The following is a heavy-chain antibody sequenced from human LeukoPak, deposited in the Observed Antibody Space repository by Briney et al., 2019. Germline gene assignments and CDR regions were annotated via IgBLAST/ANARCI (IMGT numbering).Heavy chain of an antibody. CDR1: GFTVSSNY. CDR3: ARDIRGSSGWTYYYYGMDV. Sequence: PGGSLRLSCAASGFTVSSNYMSWVRQAPGKGLEWVSVIYSGGSTYYADSVKGRFTISRDNSKNTLYLQMNSLRAGGTAVYYCARDIRGSSGWTYYYYGMDVWGQGTTVTVSS. CDR2: IYSGGST. J-gene: IGHJ6*02. D-gene: IGHD6-19*01. V-gene: IGHV3-53*05.